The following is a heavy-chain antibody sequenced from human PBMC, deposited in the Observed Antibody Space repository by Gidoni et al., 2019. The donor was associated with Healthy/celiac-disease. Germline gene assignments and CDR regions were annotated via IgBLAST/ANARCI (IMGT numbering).Heavy chain of an antibody. Sequence: QVQLVESGGGVVQPGRSLRLSCAASGFTFSSYGMHWVRPAPGKGLEWVAVISYDGSNKYYADSVKGRFTISRDNSKNTLYLQMNSLRAEDTAVYYCAKERGYRNAVYFDYWGQGTLVTVSS. CDR3: AKERGYRNAVYFDY. D-gene: IGHD1-1*01. CDR1: GFTFSSYG. J-gene: IGHJ4*02. CDR2: ISYDGSNK. V-gene: IGHV3-30*18.